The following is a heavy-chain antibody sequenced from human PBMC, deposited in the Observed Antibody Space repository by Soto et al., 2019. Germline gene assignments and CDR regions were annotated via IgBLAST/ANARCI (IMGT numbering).Heavy chain of an antibody. CDR2: INPNSGGT. J-gene: IGHJ1*01. Sequence: ASVKVSCKASGYTFTGYYMHWVRQAPGQGLEWMGWINPNSGGTNYAQKFQGWVTMTRDTSISTAYMELSRLRSDDTAVYYCATRGIAVAGTTDFWSEYFQHWGQGTLVTVSS. CDR1: GYTFTGYY. D-gene: IGHD6-19*01. V-gene: IGHV1-2*04. CDR3: ATRGIAVAGTTDFWSEYFQH.